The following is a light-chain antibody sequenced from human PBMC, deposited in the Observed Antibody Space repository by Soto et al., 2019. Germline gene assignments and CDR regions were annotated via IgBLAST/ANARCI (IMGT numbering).Light chain of an antibody. J-gene: IGKJ1*01. Sequence: DIQLTQSPSVLSASVGDTFTITCRASQIISSWLAWYQQKPGKAPKLLIYKASSLESGVPSRFSGSGSGTEFTLTISSLQPDDFATYYCQQYNSWWTFGQGTKVDIK. CDR1: QIISSW. CDR2: KAS. CDR3: QQYNSWWT. V-gene: IGKV1-5*03.